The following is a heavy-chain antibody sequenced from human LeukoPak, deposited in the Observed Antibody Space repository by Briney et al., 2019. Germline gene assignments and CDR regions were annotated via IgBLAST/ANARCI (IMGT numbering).Heavy chain of an antibody. D-gene: IGHD6-13*01. Sequence: GGSLRLSCAASGFTFSSYAMSWARQAPGKGLEWVSAISGSGGSAYYADSVKGRFTISRDNSKNTLYLQMNSLRAEDTAVYYCAKDPNRARQQLASSPFDYWGQGTLVTVSS. CDR1: GFTFSSYA. CDR3: AKDPNRARQQLASSPFDY. V-gene: IGHV3-23*01. CDR2: ISGSGGSA. J-gene: IGHJ4*02.